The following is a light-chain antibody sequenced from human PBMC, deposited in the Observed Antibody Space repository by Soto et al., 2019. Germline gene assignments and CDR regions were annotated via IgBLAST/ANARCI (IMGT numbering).Light chain of an antibody. Sequence: QSVLTQPASVSGSPGQSIAISCTGSSSDVGNYNLVSWYQQHPGKAPKLMIYWDNKRPSGVSDRFSGSKSGNTASLTISGLQAEDEADYYCSSYAGSNTFVFGGGTKVTVL. CDR1: SSDVGNYNL. J-gene: IGLJ2*01. V-gene: IGLV2-23*02. CDR2: WDN. CDR3: SSYAGSNTFV.